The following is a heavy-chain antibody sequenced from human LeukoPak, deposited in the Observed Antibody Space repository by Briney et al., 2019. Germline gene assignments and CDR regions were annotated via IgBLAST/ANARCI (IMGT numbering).Heavy chain of an antibody. V-gene: IGHV4-39*01. D-gene: IGHD3-3*01. CDR2: IYYSGST. CDR1: GGSISSSSYY. Sequence: SETLSLTCTVSGGSISSSSYYWGWIRQPPGKGLEWIGSIYYSGSTYYNPSLKSRVTISVDTSKNQFSLKLSSVTAADTAVYYCARHVHWSGSDYWGQGTLVTVSS. CDR3: ARHVHWSGSDY. J-gene: IGHJ4*02.